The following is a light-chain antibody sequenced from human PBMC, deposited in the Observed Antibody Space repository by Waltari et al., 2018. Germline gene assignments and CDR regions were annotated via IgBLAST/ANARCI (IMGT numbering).Light chain of an antibody. Sequence: VGDRVTITCRASQSISSWLAWYQQKPGKAPKLLIYKASSLESGVPSRFSGSGSGTEFTLTISSLQPDDFATYYCQQYNSYSITFGPGTKVDIK. CDR3: QQYNSYSIT. CDR1: QSISSW. J-gene: IGKJ3*01. CDR2: KAS. V-gene: IGKV1-5*03.